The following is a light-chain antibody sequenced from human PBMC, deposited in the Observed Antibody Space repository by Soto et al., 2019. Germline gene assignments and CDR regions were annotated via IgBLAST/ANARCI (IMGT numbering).Light chain of an antibody. CDR2: AAS. Sequence: IQLTQSPSSLSASVGDRVTITCRASQGISSNLAWYQQKPGNVPKLLIYAASTLQSGVPSRFSGSGSGTYFPLTISSLQPEDFANYYCQQLHSYPLTFGGGTRVEIK. CDR1: QGISSN. CDR3: QQLHSYPLT. V-gene: IGKV1-9*01. J-gene: IGKJ4*01.